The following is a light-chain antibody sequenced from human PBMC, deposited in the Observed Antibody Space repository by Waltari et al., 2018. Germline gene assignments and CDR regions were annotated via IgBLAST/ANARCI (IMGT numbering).Light chain of an antibody. CDR1: QSVSSN. CDR2: GAS. CDR3: QQYNNWPPAT. V-gene: IGKV3-15*01. Sequence: EIVMTQSPATLSVSPGERATLSCRASQSVSSNLAWYQQKPGQAPRLLIYGASTRATGIPARFSGIGSGTEFTLTISSLQSEDFAVYYWQQYNNWPPATFGQGTKLEIK. J-gene: IGKJ2*01.